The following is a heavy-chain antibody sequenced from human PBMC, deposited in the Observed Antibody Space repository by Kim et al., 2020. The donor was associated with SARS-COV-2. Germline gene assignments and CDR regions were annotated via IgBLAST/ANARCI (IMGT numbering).Heavy chain of an antibody. CDR3: ARDEGSSWPGEYDY. Sequence: GGSLRLSCAASGFTFSSYAMHWVRQAPGKGLEWVAVISYDGSNKYYADSVKGRFTISRDNSKNTLYLQMNSLRAEDTAVYYCARDEGSSWPGEYDYWGQGTLVTVSS. CDR2: ISYDGSNK. V-gene: IGHV3-30-3*01. CDR1: GFTFSSYA. D-gene: IGHD6-13*01. J-gene: IGHJ4*02.